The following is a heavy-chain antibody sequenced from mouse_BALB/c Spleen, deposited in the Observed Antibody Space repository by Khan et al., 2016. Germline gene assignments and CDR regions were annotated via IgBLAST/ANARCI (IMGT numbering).Heavy chain of an antibody. Sequence: QVQLQQSGAELAKPGASVKMSCKASGYTFTSYWMHWVKQRPGQGLEWIGYINPSTGYTENNQKFKDKATLTADKSSSTAYMQLSSLTSEDSAVYYCGSSYYYGSSYRAMDYWGQETSVAVAS. CDR1: GYTFTSYW. J-gene: IGHJ4*01. CDR3: GSSYYYGSSYRAMDY. CDR2: INPSTGYT. V-gene: IGHV1-7*01. D-gene: IGHD1-1*01.